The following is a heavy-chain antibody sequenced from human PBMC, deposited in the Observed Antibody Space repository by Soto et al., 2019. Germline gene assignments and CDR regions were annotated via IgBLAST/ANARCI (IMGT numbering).Heavy chain of an antibody. CDR3: ARVRVCGRHCYRPGHDAFEL. D-gene: IGHD2-21*02. J-gene: IGHJ3*01. CDR1: GYTFTSNG. Sequence: ASVKVSCKASGYTFTSNGISWVRQAPGQGLEWMGWMYPYNGNTNYGHNFHGRVTMTTDTSTSTAYMELRSLRSDDTAVYYCARVRVCGRHCYRPGHDAFELWRRGPMSTVSS. CDR2: MYPYNGNT. V-gene: IGHV1-18*04.